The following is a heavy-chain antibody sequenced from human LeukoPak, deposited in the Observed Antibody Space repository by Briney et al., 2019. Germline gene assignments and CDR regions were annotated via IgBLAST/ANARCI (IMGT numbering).Heavy chain of an antibody. CDR1: GFTFSSYG. J-gene: IGHJ3*02. D-gene: IGHD6-13*01. Sequence: GGSLRLSCAASGFTFSSYGMHWVRQAPGKGLEGVAVIWYDGSNKYYADSVKGRFTISRDNSKNTLYLQMNRLRAEDTAVYYCARDRLSSSWYDAFDIWGQGTMVTVSS. V-gene: IGHV3-33*01. CDR3: ARDRLSSSWYDAFDI. CDR2: IWYDGSNK.